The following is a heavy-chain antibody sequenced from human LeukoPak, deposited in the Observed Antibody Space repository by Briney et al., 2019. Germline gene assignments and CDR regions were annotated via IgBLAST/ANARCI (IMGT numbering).Heavy chain of an antibody. D-gene: IGHD3-16*01. CDR2: ISAYNGNT. Sequence: GASMKVSCKASGYTFTNYAISWVRQAPGQGLEWMGCISAYNGNTYYAQKLEGRVTMTTDTSTSTAYMELRSLTSDDTAVYYCARDRRGEVPPYYFDYWGQGTLVTVSS. CDR3: ARDRRGEVPPYYFDY. CDR1: GYTFTNYA. J-gene: IGHJ4*02. V-gene: IGHV1-18*01.